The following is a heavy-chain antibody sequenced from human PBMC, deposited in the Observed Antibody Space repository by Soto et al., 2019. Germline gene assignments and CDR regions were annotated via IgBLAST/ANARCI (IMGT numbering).Heavy chain of an antibody. D-gene: IGHD3-10*01. CDR3: AREGGQVFTRRREFGIMGV. V-gene: IGHV1-46*01. CDR2: INPSGGST. Sequence: QVQLVQSGAEVKKPGASVKVSCKASGYTFTSYYMHWVRQAPGQGLEWMGIINPSGGSTSYAQKFQSRVTISRAPSTSTVYMQRGMLRSGDTAVDFCAREGGQVFTRRREFGIMGVWGQGTTVPVS. J-gene: IGHJ6*02. CDR1: GYTFTSYY.